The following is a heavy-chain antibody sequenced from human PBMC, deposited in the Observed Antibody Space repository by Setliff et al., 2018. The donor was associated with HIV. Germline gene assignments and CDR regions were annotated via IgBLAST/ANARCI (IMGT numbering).Heavy chain of an antibody. D-gene: IGHD4-17*01. J-gene: IGHJ3*02. CDR2: IYHAGNT. CDR3: ARWTTLNVVPDAVDI. Sequence: SETLSLTCTVTGYSISSGYYWAWIRQPPGKGLEWIGHIYHAGNTYYNPSLKSRVTISVDTSKNQISLRLNSLTAADTALYYCARWTTLNVVPDAVDIWGQGTMVTVSS. CDR1: GYSISSGYY. V-gene: IGHV4-38-2*02.